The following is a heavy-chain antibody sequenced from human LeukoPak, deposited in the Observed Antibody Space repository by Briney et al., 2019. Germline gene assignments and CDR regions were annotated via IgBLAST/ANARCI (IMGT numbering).Heavy chain of an antibody. V-gene: IGHV1-69*05. CDR3: ARFKGNYDFWSGLPL. Sequence: ASVKVSCKASGGTFSSYAISWVRQAPGQGLEWMGGIIPIFGTANYAQKFQGRVTITTDESTSTAYMELSSLRSEDTAVYYCARFKGNYDFWSGLPLWGQGTLVTVSS. D-gene: IGHD3-3*01. CDR1: GGTFSSYA. J-gene: IGHJ4*02. CDR2: IIPIFGTA.